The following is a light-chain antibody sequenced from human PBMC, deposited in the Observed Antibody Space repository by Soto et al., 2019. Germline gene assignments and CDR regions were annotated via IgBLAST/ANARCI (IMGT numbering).Light chain of an antibody. Sequence: EILMTQSPATVSVSPGERATLSCRANQSISGNLAWYQQKPGQAPRLLLNRASTRAPGIPARFSGSASGTEFTLTISSLQSEDFAVYYCHQCNEWPWTFGQGTKVEIK. V-gene: IGKV3-15*01. CDR2: RAS. CDR1: QSISGN. J-gene: IGKJ1*01. CDR3: HQCNEWPWT.